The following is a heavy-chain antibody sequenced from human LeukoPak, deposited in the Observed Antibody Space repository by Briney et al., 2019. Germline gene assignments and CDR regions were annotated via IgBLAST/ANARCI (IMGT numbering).Heavy chain of an antibody. J-gene: IGHJ6*02. D-gene: IGHD3-3*01. CDR3: ASGVDDFWSGYYGMDV. V-gene: IGHV1-8*01. CDR1: GYTFTSYD. CDR2: MNPNSGNT. Sequence: GASVKVSCKASGYTFTSYDINWVRQATGQGLEWMGWMNPNSGNTGYAQKFQGRVTMTRNTSISTAYMELSSLRSEDTAVYYCASGVDDFWSGYYGMDVWGQGTTVTVPS.